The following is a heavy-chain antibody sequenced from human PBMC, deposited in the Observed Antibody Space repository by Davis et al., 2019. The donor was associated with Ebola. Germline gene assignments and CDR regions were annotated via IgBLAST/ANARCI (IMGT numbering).Heavy chain of an antibody. D-gene: IGHD1-26*01. CDR2: LGTSADT. CDR3: AKDTSNIWFDM. V-gene: IGHV3-23*01. J-gene: IGHJ3*02. Sequence: GESLKISCEASGFIFSSYVMSWVRQAPGKGLEWVSTLGTSADTYYADSVKGRFTISRDNSKNTLYLQMNGLRVEDTAIYYCAKDTSNIWFDMWGQGTMVTVPS. CDR1: GFIFSSYV.